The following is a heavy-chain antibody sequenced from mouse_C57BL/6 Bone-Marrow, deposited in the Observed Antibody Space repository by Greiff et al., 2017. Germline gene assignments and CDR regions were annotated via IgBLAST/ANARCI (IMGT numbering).Heavy chain of an antibody. CDR2: ISNLAYSI. D-gene: IGHD2-4*01. Sequence: EVKLMESGGGLVQPGGSLKLSCAASGFTFSDYGMAWVRQAPRKGPEWVAFISNLAYSIYYADTVTGRFTSAREKAKNTLYLEMSSLRSEDTAMYYCARHDDYDLFAYWGQGTLVTVSA. CDR3: ARHDDYDLFAY. CDR1: GFTFSDYG. J-gene: IGHJ3*01. V-gene: IGHV5-15*01.